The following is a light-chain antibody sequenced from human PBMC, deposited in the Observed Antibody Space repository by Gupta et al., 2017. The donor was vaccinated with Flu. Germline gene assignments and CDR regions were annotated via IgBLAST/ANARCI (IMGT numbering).Light chain of an antibody. CDR2: DAS. Sequence: DIQMTQSPSSLSASVGDRVTITCQASQDISNYLNWYQQKPGKAPKLLIYDASNLETGVPSRFSGSGSGTDFTFTIRSLQPEDIATYYWQQDYNLRTFGQGTKVEIK. J-gene: IGKJ1*01. V-gene: IGKV1-33*01. CDR3: QQDYNLRT. CDR1: QDISNY.